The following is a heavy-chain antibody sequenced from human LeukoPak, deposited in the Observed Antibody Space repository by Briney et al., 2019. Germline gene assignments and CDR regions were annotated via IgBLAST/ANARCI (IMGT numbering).Heavy chain of an antibody. CDR3: ARDSGGSGEPYDY. CDR1: GYSISSGYY. Sequence: SETLSLTCTVSGYSISSGYYWGWIRQPPGKGLEWIGSIYHSGSTYYNPPLKSRVTISVDTSKNQFSLKLSSVTAADTAVYYCARDSGGSGEPYDYWGQGTLVTVSS. J-gene: IGHJ4*02. V-gene: IGHV4-38-2*02. D-gene: IGHD3-10*01. CDR2: IYHSGST.